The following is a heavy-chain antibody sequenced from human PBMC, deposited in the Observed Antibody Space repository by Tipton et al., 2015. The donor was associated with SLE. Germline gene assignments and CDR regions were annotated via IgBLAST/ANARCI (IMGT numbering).Heavy chain of an antibody. D-gene: IGHD3-22*01. CDR1: DYSIGSGYY. Sequence: TLSLTCTVSDYSIGSGYYWGWIRQPPGKGLEWIASMFHSGSTFYNPSLKSRVTVSVDTSKNELSLKLNSVTAADTAIYYCAREVEGIHDWGRGTLVTVSS. V-gene: IGHV4-38-2*02. J-gene: IGHJ4*02. CDR2: MFHSGST. CDR3: AREVEGIHD.